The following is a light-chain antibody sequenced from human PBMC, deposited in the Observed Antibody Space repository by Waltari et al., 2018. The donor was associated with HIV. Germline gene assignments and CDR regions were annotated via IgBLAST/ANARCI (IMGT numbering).Light chain of an antibody. Sequence: QSVLMQPPSVSGAPGQRVTISCTGNNPTIGAGYDVPWYQQLPGTAPKILLYTNANRPSGVPDRFSGSKSGTSASLAITGLQAEDETDYYCQSFDTGLGVVFGGGTKVTVL. V-gene: IGLV1-40*01. CDR1: NPTIGAGYD. CDR2: TNA. CDR3: QSFDTGLGVV. J-gene: IGLJ2*01.